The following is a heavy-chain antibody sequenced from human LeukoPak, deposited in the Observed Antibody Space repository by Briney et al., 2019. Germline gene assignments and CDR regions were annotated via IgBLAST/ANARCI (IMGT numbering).Heavy chain of an antibody. J-gene: IGHJ4*02. V-gene: IGHV4-59*12. CDR3: ARGRGRGVLNY. D-gene: IGHD3-10*01. CDR1: GGSISSYY. Sequence: KPSETLSLTCTVSGGSISSYYWSWIRQPPGKGLEWIGYIYYSGSTNYNPSLKSRVTISVDTSKNQFSLKLSSVTAADTAVYYCARGRGRGVLNYWGQGTLVTVSS. CDR2: IYYSGST.